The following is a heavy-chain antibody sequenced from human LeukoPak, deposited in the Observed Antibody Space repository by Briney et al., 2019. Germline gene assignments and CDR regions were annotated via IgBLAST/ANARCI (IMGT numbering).Heavy chain of an antibody. V-gene: IGHV1-69*05. CDR1: GGTFSSYA. J-gene: IGHJ6*03. CDR3: ARDDRLWGGNPNMDV. CDR2: IFPIFGPA. Sequence: SVKVSCKASGGTFSSYAISWVRQAPGHGLEWMGRIFPIFGPANYPQNFQGRVTISTDKSTTTVYMEPSSLRFDDTAVYYCARDDRLWGGNPNMDVWGKGTTVTVS. D-gene: IGHD4-23*01.